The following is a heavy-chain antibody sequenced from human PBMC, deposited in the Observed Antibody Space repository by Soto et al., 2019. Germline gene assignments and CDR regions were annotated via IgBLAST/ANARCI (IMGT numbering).Heavy chain of an antibody. D-gene: IGHD6-19*01. V-gene: IGHV3-23*01. CDR2: ISGSGGST. Sequence: VGSNILPCASDGLPCRNYAMSLVRQKHGKGLEWVSAISGSGGSTYYTDSVKGRFTISRDNSKNTLYLQMNSLRAEDTAVYYCATRTRAIAVAGTLCYWGQRTLVIV. CDR3: ATRTRAIAVAGTLCY. J-gene: IGHJ4*02. CDR1: GLPCRNYA.